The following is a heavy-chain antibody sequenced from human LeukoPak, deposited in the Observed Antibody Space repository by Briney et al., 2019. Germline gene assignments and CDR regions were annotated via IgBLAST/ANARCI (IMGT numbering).Heavy chain of an antibody. CDR3: AKDGGSYYSYMDV. CDR1: GFTFDDYA. CDR2: ISWDGGST. Sequence: RSGGSLRLSCAASGFTFDDYAMHWVRQPPGRGLEWVSLISWDGGSTYYADSVKGRFTISRDDRKNSLYLQMNSLRAEDTALYYCAKDGGSYYSYMDVWGKGTTVTVSS. V-gene: IGHV3-43D*03. D-gene: IGHD1-26*01. J-gene: IGHJ6*03.